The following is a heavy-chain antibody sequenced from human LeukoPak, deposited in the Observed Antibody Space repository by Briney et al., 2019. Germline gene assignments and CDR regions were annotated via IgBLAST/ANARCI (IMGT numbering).Heavy chain of an antibody. CDR1: GGSISSSSYY. V-gene: IGHV4-39*01. J-gene: IGHJ5*02. CDR3: ARHEVMDIGDWFDP. CDR2: IYYSGST. Sequence: SETLSLTCTVSGGSISSSSYYWGWIRQPPGKGLEWIGSIYYSGSTYYNPSLKSRVTISVDTSKNQFSLKLSSVTAADTAAYYCARHEVMDIGDWFDPWGQGTLVTVSS. D-gene: IGHD2-2*03.